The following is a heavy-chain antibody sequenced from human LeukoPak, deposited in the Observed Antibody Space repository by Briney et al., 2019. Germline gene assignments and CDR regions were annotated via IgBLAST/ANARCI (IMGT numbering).Heavy chain of an antibody. Sequence: SETLSLTCTVSGGSISSGDHYWSWIRQPPGKGLEWIGYIYYSVSTSGSTTYYNPSPNGRVTVSVDPSKNRFSLKLRSVTAADTAVYYCASGGADSGSLFDYWGQGTLVTVSS. CDR2: IYYSVSTSGSTT. CDR3: ASGGADSGSLFDY. CDR1: GGSISSGDHY. D-gene: IGHD5-12*01. V-gene: IGHV4-30-4*01. J-gene: IGHJ4*02.